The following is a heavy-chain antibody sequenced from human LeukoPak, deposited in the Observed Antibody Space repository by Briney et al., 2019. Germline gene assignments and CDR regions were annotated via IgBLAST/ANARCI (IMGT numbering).Heavy chain of an antibody. J-gene: IGHJ3*02. Sequence: GGSLRLSCAASGFTFSSYAMSWVRQAPGKGLEWVSAISGSGGSTYYADSVKGRFTISRDNSKNTLYLQMNSLRAEDTAVYYRANPPTLGYCSSTSCYTERDAFDIWGQGTMVTVSS. CDR2: ISGSGGST. V-gene: IGHV3-23*01. CDR1: GFTFSSYA. D-gene: IGHD2-2*02. CDR3: ANPPTLGYCSSTSCYTERDAFDI.